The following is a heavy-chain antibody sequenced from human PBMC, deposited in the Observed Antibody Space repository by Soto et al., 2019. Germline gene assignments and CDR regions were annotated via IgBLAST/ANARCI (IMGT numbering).Heavy chain of an antibody. J-gene: IGHJ6*02. CDR3: ARHVPNMIPYGIDV. CDR1: GYSFPTYY. D-gene: IGHD3-16*01. CDR2: IYPGDSDT. Sequence: GESLKISCKGSGYSFPTYYIVWVRQMPGKGLEWMGIIYPGDSDTKYSPSFQGQVTISADKSISTAYPQWSSLKASDSAMYYCARHVPNMIPYGIDVWGQGTRVTVSS. V-gene: IGHV5-51*01.